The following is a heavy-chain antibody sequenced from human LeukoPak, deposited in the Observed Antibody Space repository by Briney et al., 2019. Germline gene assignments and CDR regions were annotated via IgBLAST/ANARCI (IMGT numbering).Heavy chain of an antibody. D-gene: IGHD5-18*01. CDR2: IFYSGIT. CDR1: GGSLGTYN. V-gene: IGHV4-59*01. CDR3: ARGQKYTSGYTVTELGSRYFDY. J-gene: IGHJ4*02. Sequence: SETLSLTRTVPGGSLGTYNWNSIRPPPGKRLERSGYIFYSGITSYNPSLKSRVTLSVDTSKTWFSLRLTSVTAADTTVYYCARGQKYTSGYTVTELGSRYFDYWGQGTLVTVSS.